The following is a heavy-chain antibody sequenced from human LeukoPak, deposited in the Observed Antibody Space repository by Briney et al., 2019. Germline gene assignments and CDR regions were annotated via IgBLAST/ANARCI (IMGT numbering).Heavy chain of an antibody. J-gene: IGHJ4*02. CDR1: GYTFTSCY. V-gene: IGHV1-46*01. CDR2: ISTSGGNT. CDR3: ARVWVGATKAGYGY. Sequence: ASVKVSCTASGYTFTSCYMHWVRQAPGQGLEWMGIISTSGGNTGYAQKFQGRIIMTRDTSTSTVYLDLSSLRSDDTAVYYCARVWVGATKAGYGYWGQGTLVTVSS. D-gene: IGHD1-26*01.